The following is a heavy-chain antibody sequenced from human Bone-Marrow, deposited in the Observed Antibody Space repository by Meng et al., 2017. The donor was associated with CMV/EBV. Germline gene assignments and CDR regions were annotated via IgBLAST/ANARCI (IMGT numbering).Heavy chain of an antibody. J-gene: IGHJ5*02. V-gene: IGHV3-11*01. D-gene: IGHD1-14*01. CDR3: ARAYNVPGWFDP. CDR1: GGSFSGYY. CDR2: ISGSGGTI. Sequence: LSLTCAVYGGSFSGYYWSWIRQAPGKGLEWVSYISGSGGTIYYAVSVKGRFTISRDNAKNSLDLQMNSLRAEDTAMYYCARAYNVPGWFDPWGQGTLVTVSS.